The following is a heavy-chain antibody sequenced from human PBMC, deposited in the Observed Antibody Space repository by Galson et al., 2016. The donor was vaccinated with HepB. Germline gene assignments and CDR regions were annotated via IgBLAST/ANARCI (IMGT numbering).Heavy chain of an antibody. V-gene: IGHV2-70*20. CDR3: ARVTTFCYESTEAFDF. Sequence: PALVKPTQTLTLTCAISGLSLNTKGVCVSWVRQPPGKALEWLALIDWDGDKSYSTSLKTRLTISRDTSKNQVVLSMTNMDPVDTGTYYCARVTTFCYESTEAFDFWGRGTTVTVSS. J-gene: IGHJ3*01. D-gene: IGHD3-22*01. CDR1: GLSLNTKGVC. CDR2: IDWDGDK.